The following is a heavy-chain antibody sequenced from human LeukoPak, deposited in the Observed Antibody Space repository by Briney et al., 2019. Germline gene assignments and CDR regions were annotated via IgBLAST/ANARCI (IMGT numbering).Heavy chain of an antibody. CDR1: GFTFSDYY. CDR3: AKGYNYYASGSHFDY. J-gene: IGHJ4*02. D-gene: IGHD3-10*01. CDR2: ISSSGSTI. V-gene: IGHV3-11*01. Sequence: RPGGSLRLSCAASGFTFSDYYMSWIRQAPGKGLEWVSYISSSGSTIYYADSVKGRSTISRDNAKNSLYLQMNSLRAEDTAVYYCAKGYNYYASGSHFDYWGQGTLVTVSS.